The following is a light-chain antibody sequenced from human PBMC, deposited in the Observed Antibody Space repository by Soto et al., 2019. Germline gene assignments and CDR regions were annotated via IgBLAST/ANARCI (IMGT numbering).Light chain of an antibody. CDR1: QSISSW. V-gene: IGKV1-5*01. CDR3: QQYSSYST. Sequence: DIQMTQSPSTLSSSVGDRVTITCRASQSISSWLAWYQQKPGNAPKLLIYDASSMASGVPSRFSGSGSGTEFTLTISSLQPDDFATYYCQQYSSYSTFGQGTKVEIK. CDR2: DAS. J-gene: IGKJ1*01.